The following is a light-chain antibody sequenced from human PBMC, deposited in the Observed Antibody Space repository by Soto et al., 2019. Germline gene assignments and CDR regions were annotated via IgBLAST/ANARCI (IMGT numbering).Light chain of an antibody. CDR3: QQYDNLPLT. CDR1: QDISNY. Sequence: DIQMTQSPSSLSASIGDRVTITCQASQDISNYLNWYQQKPGKAPKLLIYDASDLETGFPSRFSGSGSGTHFTFSITSLQPEDIATYYCQQYDNLPLTFGGGTKVEIK. V-gene: IGKV1-33*01. CDR2: DAS. J-gene: IGKJ4*01.